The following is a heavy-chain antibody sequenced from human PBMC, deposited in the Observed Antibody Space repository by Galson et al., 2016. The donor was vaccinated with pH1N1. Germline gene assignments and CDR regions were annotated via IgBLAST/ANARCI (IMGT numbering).Heavy chain of an antibody. Sequence: SLRLSCAASGFTFSNYWINWVRQVPGKGLVWVSRINTDGTRTTYADSVKGRFVISRDNAKNTLYLQMNSLRAEDTAVYFCPREPYYPYYLDYWGQGTLVTVSS. J-gene: IGHJ4*02. D-gene: IGHD1-26*01. CDR2: INTDGTRT. V-gene: IGHV3-74*03. CDR1: GFTFSNYW. CDR3: PREPYYPYYLDY.